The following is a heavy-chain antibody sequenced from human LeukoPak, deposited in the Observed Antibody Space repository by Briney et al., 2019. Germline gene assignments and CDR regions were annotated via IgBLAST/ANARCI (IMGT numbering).Heavy chain of an antibody. Sequence: PGGSLRLSCAASGFTFSSYNMNWVRQAPGKGLEWVSSITSGSSYIYYADSVKGRFTISRDNAKNSLYLQMNSLRAEDTAVYYCARDPYSGSYGNYYYYFLYVCGRGRTVTISS. CDR2: ITSGSSYI. V-gene: IGHV3-21*01. CDR1: GFTFSSYN. CDR3: ARDPYSGSYGNYYYYFLYV. J-gene: IGHJ6*03. D-gene: IGHD1-26*01.